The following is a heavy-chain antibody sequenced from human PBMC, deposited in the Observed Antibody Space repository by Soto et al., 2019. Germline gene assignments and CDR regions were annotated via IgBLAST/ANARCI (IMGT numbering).Heavy chain of an antibody. J-gene: IGHJ3*01. Sequence: ESGGGVVQPGRSLRLSCAASGFTFNNYGMHWVRQAPGKGLEWVATISNDGSDKYYADSVKGRLTISRDNSKNTVYLQMNSLRAEDMAVYYCAKDQGIAASHGIDWGQGTMVTVSS. V-gene: IGHV3-30*18. CDR3: AKDQGIAASHGID. D-gene: IGHD6-13*01. CDR2: ISNDGSDK. CDR1: GFTFNNYG.